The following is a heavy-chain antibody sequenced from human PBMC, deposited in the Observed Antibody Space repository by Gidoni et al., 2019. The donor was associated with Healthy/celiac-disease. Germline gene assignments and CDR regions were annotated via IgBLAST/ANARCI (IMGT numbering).Heavy chain of an antibody. Sequence: QLQLQESGPGLVKPSETLSLPCTVSGGSISSSSYYWGWIRQPPGKGLEWIGSIYYSWSTYYNPSLKSRVTISVDTSKNQFSLKLSSVTAADTAVYYCARHPQDWFDPWGQGTLVTVSS. CDR3: ARHPQDWFDP. V-gene: IGHV4-39*01. CDR1: GGSISSSSYY. CDR2: IYYSWST. J-gene: IGHJ5*02.